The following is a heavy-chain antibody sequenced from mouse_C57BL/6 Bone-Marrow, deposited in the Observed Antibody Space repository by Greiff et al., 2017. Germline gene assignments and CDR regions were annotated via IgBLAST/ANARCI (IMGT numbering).Heavy chain of an antibody. Sequence: EVKVVESGGDLVKPGGSPKLSCAASGFTFSSYGMSWVRQTPDKRLEWVATISSGGSYTYYPDSVKGRFTISRDNAKNTLYLQMSSLKSEDTAMYYYARHPLLPYYFDYWGQGTTLTVSS. V-gene: IGHV5-6*01. D-gene: IGHD1-1*01. CDR1: GFTFSSYG. CDR2: ISSGGSYT. J-gene: IGHJ2*01. CDR3: ARHPLLPYYFDY.